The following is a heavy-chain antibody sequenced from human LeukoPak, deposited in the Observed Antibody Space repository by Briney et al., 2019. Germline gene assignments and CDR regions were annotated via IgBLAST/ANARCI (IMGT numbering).Heavy chain of an antibody. CDR2: INPNSGGT. CDR3: ARFSSSGPFYYMDV. V-gene: IGHV1-2*02. CDR1: GYTFTGYY. Sequence: GASVKVSCKASGYTFTGYYMHWVRQAPGQGLEWMGWINPNSGGTNYAQKFQGRVTMTRDTSISTAYMELSRLRSDDTAVYYCARFSSSGPFYYMDVWGKGTTVTVSS. J-gene: IGHJ6*03. D-gene: IGHD6-6*01.